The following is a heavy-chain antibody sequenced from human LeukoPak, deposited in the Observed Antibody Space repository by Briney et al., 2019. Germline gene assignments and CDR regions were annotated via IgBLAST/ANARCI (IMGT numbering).Heavy chain of an antibody. Sequence: SETLSLTCTVSGGSISSGGYYWSWIRQHPGNGLEWIGYIYYSGSTYYNPSLKSRVTISVDTSKNQFSLKLSSVTAPDTAVYYCARAGPAVILNSFDPWGQGTLVTVSS. CDR2: IYYSGST. D-gene: IGHD2-2*02. CDR3: ARAGPAVILNSFDP. CDR1: GGSISSGGYY. V-gene: IGHV4-31*03. J-gene: IGHJ5*02.